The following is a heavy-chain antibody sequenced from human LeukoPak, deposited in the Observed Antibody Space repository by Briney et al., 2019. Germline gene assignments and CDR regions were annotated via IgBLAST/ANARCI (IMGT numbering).Heavy chain of an antibody. V-gene: IGHV4-39*07. CDR3: GTNAFPRYYYYYGMDV. D-gene: IGHD2-2*01. J-gene: IGHJ6*02. Sequence: SETLSLTCTVSGGSISSSPYYWGWIRQPPGKGLEWIGEINHSGSTNYNPSLKSRVTISVDTSKNQFSLKLSSVTAADTAVYYCGTNAFPRYYYYYGMDVWGQGTTVTVSS. CDR2: INHSGST. CDR1: GGSISSSPYY.